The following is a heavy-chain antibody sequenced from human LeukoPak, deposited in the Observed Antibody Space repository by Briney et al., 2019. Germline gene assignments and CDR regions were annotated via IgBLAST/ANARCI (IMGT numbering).Heavy chain of an antibody. CDR2: IGPTGSDR. D-gene: IGHD1-14*01. CDR3: ATETNGRHYDY. J-gene: IGHJ4*02. CDR1: GLTFSTSG. V-gene: IGHV3-21*06. Sequence: GGSLRLSCTASGLTFSTSGFNWVRQAPGKGLEWVASIGPTGSDRYHADSIKGRFTISRDNANNFLYLQMNSLRAEDAAVYYCATETNGRHYDYWGQGTLLTVSS.